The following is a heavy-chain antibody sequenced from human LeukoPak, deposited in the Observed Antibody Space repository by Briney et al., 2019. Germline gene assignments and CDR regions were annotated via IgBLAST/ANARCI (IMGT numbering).Heavy chain of an antibody. CDR3: AREGDTNIYYFYMDV. Sequence: SETLSLTCTVSGGSISTYFRSWIRQPPGKGLEWIRFIYYTGSGNYNPSLKSRFTMSVDTSKNQFSLMLSSVTAADTAVYYCAREGDTNIYYFYMDVWGKGTTVTVSS. D-gene: IGHD1-26*01. CDR1: GGSISTYF. CDR2: IYYTGSG. J-gene: IGHJ6*03. V-gene: IGHV4-59*01.